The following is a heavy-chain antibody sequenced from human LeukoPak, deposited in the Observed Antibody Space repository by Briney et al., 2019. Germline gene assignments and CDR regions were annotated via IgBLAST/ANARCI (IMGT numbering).Heavy chain of an antibody. D-gene: IGHD4-17*01. CDR1: GGSISDYY. CDR2: INYSGNT. Sequence: SDTLSLTCTVSGGSISDYYWSWIRQPPGKGLEWIGYINYSGNTNYNPSLKSRVTISVDTSKNQFSLRLTSVTAADTAVFYCAREGRQDYVYFDYWGQGSLVTVSS. CDR3: AREGRQDYVYFDY. V-gene: IGHV4-59*01. J-gene: IGHJ4*02.